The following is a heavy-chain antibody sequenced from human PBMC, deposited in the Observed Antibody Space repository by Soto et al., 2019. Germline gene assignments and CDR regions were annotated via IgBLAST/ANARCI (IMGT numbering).Heavy chain of an antibody. CDR1: GYTFTTYG. J-gene: IGHJ5*02. D-gene: IGHD6-19*01. CDR3: ARDRGQWLSKGEFDP. Sequence: QVRLVQSGAEVKKPGASVKVSCKASGYTFTTYGINWVRQAPGQGLEWMGWISAYNGNTNYAQKLQGRVTMTTDTSTSTVYMELRSLRSDDTAVYYCARDRGQWLSKGEFDPWGQGTLVTVSS. CDR2: ISAYNGNT. V-gene: IGHV1-18*01.